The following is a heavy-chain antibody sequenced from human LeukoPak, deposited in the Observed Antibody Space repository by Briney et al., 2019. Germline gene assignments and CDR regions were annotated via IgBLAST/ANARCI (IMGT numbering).Heavy chain of an antibody. D-gene: IGHD3-3*01. V-gene: IGHV4-61*02. CDR2: TYKSGST. CDR3: ASECDGFDI. Sequence: SETLSLTCSVSGGSISGATYYWSWVRQPAGKALEWIGRTYKSGSTNYNSSLKSRVAISVDMSKNQFSLTLSSVTAADTAMYYCASECDGFDIWGQGTMVTVSS. J-gene: IGHJ3*02. CDR1: GGSISGATYY.